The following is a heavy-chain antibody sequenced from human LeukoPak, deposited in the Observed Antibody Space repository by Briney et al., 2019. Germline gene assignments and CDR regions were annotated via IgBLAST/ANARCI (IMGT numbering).Heavy chain of an antibody. Sequence: SETLSLTCTVSGGSLRSYYWSWIRQSPGKGLEWIGYIYYSGSTTYNPSLKSRVTMSVDTSKNQFSLKLSSVTAADTAVYYCARDPGTDQGTDYWGQGTLVTVSS. CDR1: GGSLRSYY. CDR2: IYYSGST. D-gene: IGHD1-1*01. J-gene: IGHJ4*02. CDR3: ARDPGTDQGTDY. V-gene: IGHV4-59*12.